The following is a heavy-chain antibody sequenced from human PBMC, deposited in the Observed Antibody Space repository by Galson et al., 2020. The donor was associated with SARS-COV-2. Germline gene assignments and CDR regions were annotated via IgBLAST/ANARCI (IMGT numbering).Heavy chain of an antibody. V-gene: IGHV3-33*01. CDR3: AGQTILIGAFDI. CDR1: GFTFSSYG. Sequence: GESLKISCAASGFTFSSYGMHWVRQAPGTGLEWVAVIWYDGSNKYYADSVKGRFTISRDNSKNTLYLQMNSLRAEDTAVYYCAGQTILIGAFDIWGQGTMVTVSS. J-gene: IGHJ3*02. CDR2: IWYDGSNK.